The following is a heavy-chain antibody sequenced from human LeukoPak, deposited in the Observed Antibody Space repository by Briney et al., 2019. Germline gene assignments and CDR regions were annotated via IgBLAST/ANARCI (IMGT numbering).Heavy chain of an antibody. CDR3: ASQYDSSGYYYFDY. CDR1: GGSISSSSTY. J-gene: IGHJ4*02. D-gene: IGHD3-22*01. V-gene: IGHV4-39*01. CDR2: IYYSGST. Sequence: TXSLTCTVSGGSISSSSTYWGWIRXPPGKGLEWIGSIYYSGSTYYSPSLKSRVTISVDTSKNQFSLKLSSVTATDTAVYYCASQYDSSGYYYFDYWGQGTLVTVSS.